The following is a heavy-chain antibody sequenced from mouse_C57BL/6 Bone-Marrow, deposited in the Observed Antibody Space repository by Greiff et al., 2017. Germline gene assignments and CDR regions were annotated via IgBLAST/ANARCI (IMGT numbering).Heavy chain of an antibody. CDR3: ARWAYYEYDERAMDY. CDR2: IHPNSGST. CDR1: GYTFTSYW. D-gene: IGHD2-4*01. Sequence: VQLQQPGAELVKPGASVKLSCKASGYTFTSYWMHWVKQRPGQGLEWIGMIHPNSGSTNYNEKFKSKATLTVDKSSSTAYMQLSSLTSEDSAVYYCARWAYYEYDERAMDYWGQGTSVTVSS. J-gene: IGHJ4*01. V-gene: IGHV1-64*01.